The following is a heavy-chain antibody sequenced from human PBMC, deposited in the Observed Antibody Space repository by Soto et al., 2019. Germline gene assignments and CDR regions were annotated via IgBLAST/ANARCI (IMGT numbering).Heavy chain of an antibody. CDR3: ARALPGYCSSTSCHYPGY. V-gene: IGHV1-3*01. CDR1: GYTFTSYA. CDR2: INAGNGNT. Sequence: QVQLVQSGAEVKKPGASVKVSCKASGYTFTSYAMHWVRQAPGQRLEWMGWINAGNGNTKYSQKFQGRVTITRDTSASTACIGLSSLRSEDTAVHYCARALPGYCSSTSCHYPGYLGQGTLVTVCS. D-gene: IGHD2-2*01. J-gene: IGHJ4*02.